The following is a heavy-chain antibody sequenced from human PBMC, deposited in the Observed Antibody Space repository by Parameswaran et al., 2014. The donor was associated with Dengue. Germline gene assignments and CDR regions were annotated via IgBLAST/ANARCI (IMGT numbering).Heavy chain of an antibody. CDR2: IYWDDDK. J-gene: IGHJ4*02. V-gene: IGHV2-5*08. D-gene: IGHD5-18*01. CDR3: ARTLRIQLWLPKPGLFDY. Sequence: RWIRQPPGKALEWLALIYWDDDKRYSPSLKSRLTITKDTSKNQVVLTMTNMDPVDTATYYCARTLRIQLWLPKPGLFDYWGQGTLVTVSS.